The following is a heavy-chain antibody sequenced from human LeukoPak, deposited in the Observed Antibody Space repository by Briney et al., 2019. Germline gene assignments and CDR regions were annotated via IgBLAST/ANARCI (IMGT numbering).Heavy chain of an antibody. D-gene: IGHD3-3*01. V-gene: IGHV4-34*01. CDR1: GGSFSGYY. CDR3: ARAVLRTIFGVVISGEWFDP. Sequence: SETLSLTCAVYGGSFSGYYWSWIRQPPGKGLEWIGEINHSGSTNYNPSLKSRVTISVDTSKNQFSLKLSSVTAADTAVYYCARAVLRTIFGVVISGEWFDPWGQGTLVPSPQ. CDR2: INHSGST. J-gene: IGHJ5*02.